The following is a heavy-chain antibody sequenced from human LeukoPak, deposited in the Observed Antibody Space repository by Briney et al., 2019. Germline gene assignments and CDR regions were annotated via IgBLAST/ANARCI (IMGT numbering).Heavy chain of an antibody. J-gene: IGHJ6*02. CDR2: IKEDGSIK. CDR1: GFTFSNDW. CDR3: ARVASNPAVTTTIPYYYGMDV. Sequence: PGGSLRLSCAASGFTFSNDWMTWVRQAPGKGLEWVANIKEDGSIKHHVDSVKGRFTISRDNAKNSLYLQMNSLRAEDTAVYYCARVASNPAVTTTIPYYYGMDVWGQGTTVTVSS. V-gene: IGHV3-7*01. D-gene: IGHD4-17*01.